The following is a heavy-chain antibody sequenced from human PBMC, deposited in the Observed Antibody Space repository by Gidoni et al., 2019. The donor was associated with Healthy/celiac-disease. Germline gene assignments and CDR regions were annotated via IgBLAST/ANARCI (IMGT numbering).Heavy chain of an antibody. Sequence: QVQRQQWDAGLGKHAETLSRTGAVYGGSFSGYYWSWSRQPPGKGMEWIGEINHSGSTNYNPSLKSRVTISVDTSKNPFSLKLSSVTAEDTAVYYCARGERIAALIEYIQHWGQGTLVTVSS. CDR1: GGSFSGYY. J-gene: IGHJ1*01. CDR2: INHSGST. D-gene: IGHD6-6*01. CDR3: ARGERIAALIEYIQH. V-gene: IGHV4-34*01.